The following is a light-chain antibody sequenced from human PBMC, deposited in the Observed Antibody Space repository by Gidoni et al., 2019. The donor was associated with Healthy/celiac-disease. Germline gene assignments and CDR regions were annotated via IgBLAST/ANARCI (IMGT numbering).Light chain of an antibody. J-gene: IGKJ1*01. CDR3: QQYNSYSQ. V-gene: IGKV1-5*01. CDR1: QSISSW. CDR2: DAS. Sequence: DIQMTQSPSTLSASVGDRVTITCRASQSISSWLAWYQQKPGKAPKLLIYDASSLESGVPSRFSGSGSGTEFTLTISSLQPDDFATYYCQQYNSYSQFXXXTKVEIK.